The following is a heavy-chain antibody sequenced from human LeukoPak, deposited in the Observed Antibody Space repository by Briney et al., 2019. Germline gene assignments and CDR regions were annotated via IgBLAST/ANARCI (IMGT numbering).Heavy chain of an antibody. CDR1: GGSISSGSYY. Sequence: SQTLSLTCTVSGGSISSGSYYWSWIRQPAGKGLEWIGRIYTSGSTNYNPSLKSRVTISVDTSKNQFSLKLSSVTAADTAVYYCARGPIVLMVYAIPADWFDPWGQGTLVTVSS. CDR2: IYTSGST. J-gene: IGHJ5*02. D-gene: IGHD2-8*01. V-gene: IGHV4-61*02. CDR3: ARGPIVLMVYAIPADWFDP.